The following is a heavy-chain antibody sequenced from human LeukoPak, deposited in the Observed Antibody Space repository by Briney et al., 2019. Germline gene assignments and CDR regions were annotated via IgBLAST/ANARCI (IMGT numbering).Heavy chain of an antibody. CDR1: GGSFSGYY. CDR2: INHSGST. V-gene: IGHV4-34*01. Sequence: PSETLSLTCAVYGGSFSGYYWSWIRQPPGKGLEWIGEINHSGSTNYNPSLKSRVTISVDTSKSQFSLKLSSVTAADTAVYYCASRYCSSTSCNAFDIWGQGTMVTVSS. D-gene: IGHD2-2*01. CDR3: ASRYCSSTSCNAFDI. J-gene: IGHJ3*02.